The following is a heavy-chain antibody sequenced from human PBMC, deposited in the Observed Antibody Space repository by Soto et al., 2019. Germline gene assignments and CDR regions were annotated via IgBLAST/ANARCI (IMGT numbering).Heavy chain of an antibody. CDR3: SKSGPAAIVRNWFDP. Sequence: SETLSLTCAVYGGSFSGYYWSWIRQPPGKGLEWIGEINHSGSTNYNPSLKSRVTISVDTSKNQFSLKLSSVTAADTAVYYCSKSGPAAIVRNWFDPWGQGTLVTVSS. CDR2: INHSGST. V-gene: IGHV4-34*01. CDR1: GGSFSGYY. D-gene: IGHD2-2*01. J-gene: IGHJ5*02.